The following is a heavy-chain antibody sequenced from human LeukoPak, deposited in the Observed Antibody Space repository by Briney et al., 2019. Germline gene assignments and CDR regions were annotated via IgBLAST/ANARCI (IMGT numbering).Heavy chain of an antibody. V-gene: IGHV4-39*01. J-gene: IGHJ3*02. CDR3: ARHVHYYGSGSWAFAFDI. CDR2: IYYSGST. Sequence: PSETLSLTCTVSGGSISSSSYYWGWLRQPPGKGLEWIGSIYYSGSTYYNPSLKSRVTISVDTSKNQFSLKLSSVTAADTAVYYCARHVHYYGSGSWAFAFDIWGQGTMVTVSS. CDR1: GGSISSSSYY. D-gene: IGHD3-10*01.